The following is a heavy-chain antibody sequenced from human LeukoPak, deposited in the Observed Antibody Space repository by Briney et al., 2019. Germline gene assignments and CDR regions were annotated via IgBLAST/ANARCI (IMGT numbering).Heavy chain of an antibody. D-gene: IGHD1-26*01. Sequence: SVKVSCKASGGTFSSYAISWVRQAPGQGLEWMGGIIPIFGTANYAQKFQGRVTITTDESTSTAYMELSSLRSEGTAVYYCARTVFSGSYQDDAFDIWGQGTMVTVSS. J-gene: IGHJ3*02. V-gene: IGHV1-69*05. CDR3: ARTVFSGSYQDDAFDI. CDR1: GGTFSSYA. CDR2: IIPIFGTA.